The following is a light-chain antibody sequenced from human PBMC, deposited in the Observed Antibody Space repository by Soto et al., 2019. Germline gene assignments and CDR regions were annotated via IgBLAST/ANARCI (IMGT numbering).Light chain of an antibody. V-gene: IGLV1-44*01. CDR2: KNN. CDR1: SSNIETNT. Sequence: QSVLTQPPSASGTPGQRVTISCSGSSSNIETNTVNWYQQLPRTAPKLLIYKNNQRPSGVPDRFSGSKSGTSASLAISGLQSEDEADYYCAAWDDSLNGPRFVFGTGTKVPV. CDR3: AAWDDSLNGPRFV. J-gene: IGLJ1*01.